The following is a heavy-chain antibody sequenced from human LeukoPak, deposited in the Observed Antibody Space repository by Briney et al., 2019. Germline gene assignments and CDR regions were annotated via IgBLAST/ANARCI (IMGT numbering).Heavy chain of an antibody. CDR1: GFTFNYAW. J-gene: IGHJ6*02. D-gene: IGHD1-7*01. Sequence: GGSLRLSCAASGFTFNYAWMSWVRQVPGKGLEWVGQTVSEIDGGTTDYAAPVKGRFTISRDDSKSTLYLQMNSLKIGDTAVYYCTTDEDWNYARKDVWGQGATVIVSS. CDR2: TVSEIDGGTT. CDR3: TTDEDWNYARKDV. V-gene: IGHV3-15*04.